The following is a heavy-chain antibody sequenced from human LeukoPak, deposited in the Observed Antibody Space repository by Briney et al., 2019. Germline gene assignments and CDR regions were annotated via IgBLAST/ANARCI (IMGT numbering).Heavy chain of an antibody. CDR2: IYYSGST. CDR1: GGSISSSSYY. V-gene: IGHV4-39*07. CDR3: ARAYYYDSSGSTHWYFDL. D-gene: IGHD3-22*01. J-gene: IGHJ2*01. Sequence: SSETLSLTCTVSGGSISSSSYYWGWIRQPPGKGLEWIGSIYYSGSTYYNPSLKSRVTISVDTSKNQFSLKLSSVTAADTAVYYCARAYYYDSSGSTHWYFDLWGRGTLVTVSS.